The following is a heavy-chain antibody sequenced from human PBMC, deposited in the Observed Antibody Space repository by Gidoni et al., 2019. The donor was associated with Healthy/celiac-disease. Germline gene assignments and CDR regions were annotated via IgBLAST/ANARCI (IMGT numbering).Heavy chain of an antibody. V-gene: IGHV3-49*03. J-gene: IGHJ6*03. CDR1: GFTFGDYA. CDR2: IRSKAYGGTT. D-gene: IGHD2-2*02. CDR3: TRVVLPAAIFNYYYYYMDV. Sequence: EVQLVESGGGLVQPGRSLRLYCTASGFTFGDYAMSWFRQAPGKGLEWVGFIRSKAYGGTTEYAASVKGRFTISRDDSKSIAYLQMNSLKTEDTAVYYCTRVVLPAAIFNYYYYYMDVWGKGTTVTVSS.